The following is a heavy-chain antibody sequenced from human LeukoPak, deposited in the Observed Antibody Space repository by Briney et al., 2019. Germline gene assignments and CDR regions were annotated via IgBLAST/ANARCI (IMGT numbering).Heavy chain of an antibody. V-gene: IGHV4-30-4*01. CDR3: ARGLSSCWYGD. CDR2: IYYSGSI. J-gene: IGHJ4*02. CDR1: GASVSSGGYY. D-gene: IGHD6-13*01. Sequence: SQTLSPTCTLSGASVSSGGYYWTWIRQPPGKGLEWIGYIYYSGSIYYNPSLKSPLIISVYTSKNQFFLKLSSGTAADTAVDYGARGLSSCWYGDWGQGTLVTVSS.